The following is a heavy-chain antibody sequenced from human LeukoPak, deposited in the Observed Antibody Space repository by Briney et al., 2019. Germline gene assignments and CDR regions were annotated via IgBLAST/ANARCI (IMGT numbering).Heavy chain of an antibody. J-gene: IGHJ4*02. CDR2: ISSSSTTI. CDR3: HPAADLSV. V-gene: IGHV3-48*01. Sequence: HPGGSLRLSCAASGFTFSTYSLNWVRQAPGKGLEWVSFISSSSTTIYYADSVKGRFTISRDNAKNSLYLQMNSLRAEDTAVYYCHPAADLSVWGQGTLVTVSS. D-gene: IGHD6-13*01. CDR1: GFTFSTYS.